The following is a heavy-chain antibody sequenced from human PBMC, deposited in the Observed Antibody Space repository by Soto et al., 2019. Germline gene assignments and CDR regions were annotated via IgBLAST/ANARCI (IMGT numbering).Heavy chain of an antibody. D-gene: IGHD3-3*01. CDR2: INPNSGGT. Sequence: GASVKVSCKASGYTFTGYYMRWVRQAPGQGLEWMGYINPNSGGTSYAHKFQGRVAMTRDTSISTAYMELKILRSDDTALYYCAREYYDFWSGSGYWGQGTLVTVSS. CDR1: GYTFTGYY. CDR3: AREYYDFWSGSGY. J-gene: IGHJ4*02. V-gene: IGHV1-2*02.